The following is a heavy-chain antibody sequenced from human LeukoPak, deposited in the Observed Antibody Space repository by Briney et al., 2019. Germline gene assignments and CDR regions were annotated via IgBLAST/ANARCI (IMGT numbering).Heavy chain of an antibody. CDR1: GGSISSGGYY. CDR3: AGVIVTLDAFDI. J-gene: IGHJ3*02. CDR2: IYYSGST. V-gene: IGHV4-31*03. D-gene: IGHD3-22*01. Sequence: PSETLSLTCTVSGGSISSGGYYWSWIRQHPGKGLEWIGYIYYSGSTYYNPSLKSRVTISVDTSKNQFSLKLSSVTAADTAVYYCAGVIVTLDAFDIWGQGTMVTVSS.